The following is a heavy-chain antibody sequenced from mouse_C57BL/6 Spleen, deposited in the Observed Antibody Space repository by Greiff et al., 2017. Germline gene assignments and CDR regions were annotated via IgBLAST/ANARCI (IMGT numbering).Heavy chain of an antibody. J-gene: IGHJ4*01. V-gene: IGHV2-6*03. CDR3: ARHGGYYGAMDD. D-gene: IGHD2-3*01. Sequence: QVQLKESGPGLVAPSQSLSITCTVSGFSLTSYGVHWVRQPPGKGLEWLVVIWSDGSTTYNSALKSRMSISKDNSKSQVFLKMSSLQTDDTAMYSSARHGGYYGAMDDWGQGTSVTVSS. CDR2: IWSDGST. CDR1: GFSLTSYG.